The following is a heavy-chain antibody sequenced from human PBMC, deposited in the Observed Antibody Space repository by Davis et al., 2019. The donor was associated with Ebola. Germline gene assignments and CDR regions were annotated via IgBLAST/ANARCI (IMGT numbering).Heavy chain of an antibody. V-gene: IGHV4-39*02. CDR2: IYYSGST. CDR1: GGSISSSSYY. J-gene: IGHJ5*02. D-gene: IGHD6-19*01. CDR3: ARDQSITVAGPRGWFDH. Sequence: SETLSLTCTVSGGSISSSSYYWGWIRQPPGKGLEWIGSIYYSGSTYYNPSLKSRVTISVDTSKNQFSLQLNSVTPEDTAVYFCARDQSITVAGPRGWFDHWGQGTLVTVSS.